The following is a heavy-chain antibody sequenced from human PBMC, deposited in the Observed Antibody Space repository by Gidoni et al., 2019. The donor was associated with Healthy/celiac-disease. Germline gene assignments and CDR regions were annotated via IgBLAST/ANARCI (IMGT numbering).Heavy chain of an antibody. D-gene: IGHD3-22*01. CDR3: ARHGRAYYYDSSGSNNAFDI. CDR1: GYSFTSYW. CDR2: IYPGDSDT. V-gene: IGHV5-51*01. J-gene: IGHJ3*02. Sequence: ELQLVQSGAEVKKPGESRKISCKGSGYSFTSYWIGWVRQMPGKGLEWMGSIYPGDSDTRYCPSVQVQVTISADKSISTAYLQWSSLKASDTAMYYCARHGRAYYYDSSGSNNAFDIWGQGTMVTVSS.